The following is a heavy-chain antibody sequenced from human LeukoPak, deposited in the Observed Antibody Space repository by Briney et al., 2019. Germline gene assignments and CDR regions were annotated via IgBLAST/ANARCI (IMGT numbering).Heavy chain of an antibody. CDR2: ISADNGNT. J-gene: IGHJ4*02. Sequence: ASVKVSCKASGYTFTSYAISWVRQAPGQGLEWMGWISADNGNTDYAQRFQGRVTMTTDTSTSTAYMELRSLRSEDTAVYYCARDGRPDTAMVTFDYWGQGTLVTVSS. V-gene: IGHV1-18*01. CDR3: ARDGRPDTAMVTFDY. D-gene: IGHD5-18*01. CDR1: GYTFTSYA.